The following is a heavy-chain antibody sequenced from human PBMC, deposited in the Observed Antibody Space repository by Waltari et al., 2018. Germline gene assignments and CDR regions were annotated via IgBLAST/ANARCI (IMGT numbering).Heavy chain of an antibody. V-gene: IGHV4-34*01. Sequence: QVQLQQCGAGLLKPSETLSLTCAVYGGSFSGYYWSWIRQPPGKGLEWIGEINHSGSTNYNPSLKSRVTISVDTSKNQFSLKLSSVTAADTAVYYCASGSSVQTEDYWGQGTLVTVSS. J-gene: IGHJ4*02. CDR3: ASGSSVQTEDY. CDR2: INHSGST. D-gene: IGHD3-22*01. CDR1: GGSFSGYY.